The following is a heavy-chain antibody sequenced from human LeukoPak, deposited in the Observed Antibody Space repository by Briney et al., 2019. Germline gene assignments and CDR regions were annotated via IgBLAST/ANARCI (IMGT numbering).Heavy chain of an antibody. Sequence: ASVTVSCKASGYTFTVYYMHWVRQAPGQGLEWMGWINPNSGGTNYAQKFQGRVTMTRDTSISTAYMELSRLRSDDTAVYYCARGPIVVVPAAGNFDYWGQGTLVTVSS. V-gene: IGHV1-2*02. J-gene: IGHJ4*02. CDR1: GYTFTVYY. CDR2: INPNSGGT. CDR3: ARGPIVVVPAAGNFDY. D-gene: IGHD2-2*01.